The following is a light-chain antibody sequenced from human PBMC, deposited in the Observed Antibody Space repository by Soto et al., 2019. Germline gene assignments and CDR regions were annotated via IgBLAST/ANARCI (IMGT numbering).Light chain of an antibody. CDR3: QQRSNWLT. V-gene: IGKV3-11*01. Sequence: EIFLTQSPGTLSLSPGERATLSCRASQSISSSLAWYQQKPGQAPRLLIYDASDRADGIPARFTGRRSGTDLTLTISSLEPEDFAVYYCQQRSNWLTFGGGTRVEFK. CDR1: QSISSS. CDR2: DAS. J-gene: IGKJ4*01.